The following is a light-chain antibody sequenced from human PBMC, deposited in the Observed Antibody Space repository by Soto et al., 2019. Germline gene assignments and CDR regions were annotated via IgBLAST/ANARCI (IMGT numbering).Light chain of an antibody. CDR2: DAS. Sequence: EIVLTQSPATLSLSPGERATLSCRASQSVGSSLVWYQQRPGQAPRLLLYDASNRATGIPDRFSGSGSGTDFTLTITRLAREDFAVYYCQQYGNSPKTFGQGTKVDIK. J-gene: IGKJ1*01. V-gene: IGKV3-20*01. CDR1: QSVGSS. CDR3: QQYGNSPKT.